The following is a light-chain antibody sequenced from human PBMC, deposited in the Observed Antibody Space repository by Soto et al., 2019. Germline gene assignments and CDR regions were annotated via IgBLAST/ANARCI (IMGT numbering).Light chain of an antibody. V-gene: IGKV3-15*01. J-gene: IGKJ4*01. CDR3: QQYNNWLQG. CDR1: QSVSSN. Sequence: EIVMTQSPPTLSVSTGERATLSCRASQSVSSNLAWYQQKPGQAPRLLIYGASTRATGIPARFSGSGSGTEFTLTISSLQSEDFAVYYCQQYNNWLQGFGGGTKVDI. CDR2: GAS.